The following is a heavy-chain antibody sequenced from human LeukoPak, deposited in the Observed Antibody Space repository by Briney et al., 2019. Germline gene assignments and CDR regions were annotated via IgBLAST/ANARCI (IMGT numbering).Heavy chain of an antibody. J-gene: IGHJ5*02. D-gene: IGHD3-9*01. Sequence: SETLSLTCTVSGGSISSSSYYWGWIRQPPGKGLEWIGYIYYSGSTYYNPSLKSRVTISVDTSKNQFSLKLSSVTAADTAVYYCARTGYYLGSNWIDPWGQGTLVTVSS. CDR2: IYYSGST. CDR3: ARTGYYLGSNWIDP. V-gene: IGHV4-30-4*08. CDR1: GGSISSSSYY.